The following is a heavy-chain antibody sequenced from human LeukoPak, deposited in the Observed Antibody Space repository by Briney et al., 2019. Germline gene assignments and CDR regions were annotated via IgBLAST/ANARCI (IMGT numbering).Heavy chain of an antibody. D-gene: IGHD6-13*01. V-gene: IGHV3-7*01. CDR1: GFTFSSYW. Sequence: GGSLRLSCAASGFTFSSYWMSWVRQAPGKGLEWVANIKQDGSEKYYVDSVKGRFTISRDNAKNSLYLQMNGLKAEDTAVYYCARGRLAGYSSSSDFDYWGQGTQVTVSS. CDR3: ARGRLAGYSSSSDFDY. CDR2: IKQDGSEK. J-gene: IGHJ4*02.